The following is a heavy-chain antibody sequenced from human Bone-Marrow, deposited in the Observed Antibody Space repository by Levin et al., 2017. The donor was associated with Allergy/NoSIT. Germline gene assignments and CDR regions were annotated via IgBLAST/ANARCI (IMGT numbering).Heavy chain of an antibody. Sequence: KISCKASGGTFSSYAISWVRQAPGQGLEWMGGIIPIFGTANYAQKFQGRVTITADKSTSTAYMELSSLRSEDTAVYYCAREGGDWGGFDYWGQGTLVTVSS. CDR2: IIPIFGTA. V-gene: IGHV1-69*06. J-gene: IGHJ4*02. CDR1: GGTFSSYA. CDR3: AREGGDWGGFDY. D-gene: IGHD3-16*01.